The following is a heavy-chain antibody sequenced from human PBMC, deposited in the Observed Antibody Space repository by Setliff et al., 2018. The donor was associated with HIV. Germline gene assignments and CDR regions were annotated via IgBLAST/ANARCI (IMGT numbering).Heavy chain of an antibody. CDR2: IIPVFGTT. CDR1: GGTFSSFA. Sequence: GASVKVSCKASGGTFSSFAINWVRQAPGQGLEWVGGIIPVFGTTSYGHHFQGRVAITADASTSTAYLDLYSLRSEDTAVYYCARDHHSGSDWSRLGAFDIWGQGTVVTV. CDR3: ARDHHSGSDWSRLGAFDI. D-gene: IGHD1-26*01. J-gene: IGHJ3*02. V-gene: IGHV1-69*13.